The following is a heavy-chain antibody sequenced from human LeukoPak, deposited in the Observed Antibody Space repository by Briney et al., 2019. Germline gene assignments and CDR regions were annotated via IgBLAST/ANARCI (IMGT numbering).Heavy chain of an antibody. D-gene: IGHD5-18*01. CDR3: ARGIGYSYGYRSDY. J-gene: IGHJ4*02. V-gene: IGHV1-8*01. CDR1: GYTFISYD. Sequence: ASVKVSCKASGYTFISYDINWVRQAPGQGLEWMGWMNPNSGNAGYAQKFQGRVTMTRNTSIGEAYMELSSLTSEDTAVYYCARGIGYSYGYRSDYWGQGTLVTVSS. CDR2: MNPNSGNA.